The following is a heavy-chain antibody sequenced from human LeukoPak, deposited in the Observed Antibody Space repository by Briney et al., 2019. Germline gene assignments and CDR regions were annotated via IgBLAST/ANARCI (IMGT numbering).Heavy chain of an antibody. D-gene: IGHD2-2*01. CDR2: INPSGGST. J-gene: IGHJ4*02. V-gene: IGHV1-46*01. CDR3: AREGDIVVVPAAITLYY. Sequence: ASVKVSCKASGYTFTSYYMHWVRQAPGQGLEWMGIINPSGGSTSYAQKFQGRVTMTRDTSTSTVYMELSSLRSEDTAVYYCAREGDIVVVPAAITLYYWGQGTLVTVSS. CDR1: GYTFTSYY.